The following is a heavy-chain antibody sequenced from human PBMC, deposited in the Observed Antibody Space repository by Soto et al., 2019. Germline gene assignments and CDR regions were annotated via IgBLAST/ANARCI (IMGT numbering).Heavy chain of an antibody. D-gene: IGHD2-2*02. CDR3: ARMRGSYISPLDY. CDR2: IDWDDDK. V-gene: IGHV2-70*01. CDR1: GFSLDTRGMC. J-gene: IGHJ4*02. Sequence: XGPTLVNPTQSLTLTCTFSGFSLDTRGMCVSWIRQPPGKALEWLALIDWDDDKYYTTSLKTRLTISKDTSKNQVALTMTNMDPVDTGTYYCARMRGSYISPLDYWGQGALVTVSS.